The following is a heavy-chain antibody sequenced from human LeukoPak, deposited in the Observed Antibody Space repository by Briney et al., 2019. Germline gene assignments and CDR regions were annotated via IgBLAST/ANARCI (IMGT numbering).Heavy chain of an antibody. Sequence: QPGGSLRLSCAASGFTFSSYAMHCARQAPGKGLEWVAVISYDGSNKYYADSVKGRFTISRDNSKNTLYLQMNSLRAEDTAVYYCAREPYGGNFHFDYWGQGTLVTVSS. CDR2: ISYDGSNK. CDR3: AREPYGGNFHFDY. J-gene: IGHJ4*02. D-gene: IGHD4-23*01. V-gene: IGHV3-30-3*01. CDR1: GFTFSSYA.